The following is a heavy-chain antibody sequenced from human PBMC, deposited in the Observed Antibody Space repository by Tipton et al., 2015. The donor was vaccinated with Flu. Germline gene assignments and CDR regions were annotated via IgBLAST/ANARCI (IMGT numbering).Heavy chain of an antibody. J-gene: IGHJ5*02. D-gene: IGHD3-10*01. Sequence: TLSLTCTVSGGSISSYYWGWIRQPPGKGLEWIGYIYYSGSTNYNPSLKSRVTISVDMSKNQFSLNLSSVTAADTAVYYCARALVITTTMGGDWFDPWGQGTLVTVSS. CDR1: GGSISSYY. V-gene: IGHV4-59*01. CDR3: ARALVITTTMGGDWFDP. CDR2: IYYSGST.